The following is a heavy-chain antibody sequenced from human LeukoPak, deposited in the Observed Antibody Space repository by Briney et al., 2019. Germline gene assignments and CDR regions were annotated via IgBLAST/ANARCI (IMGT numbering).Heavy chain of an antibody. CDR2: ISYDGSNK. CDR1: GFTFSSYG. CDR3: AKDIDCSGGSCYTWGYYGMDV. Sequence: GGSLRLSCAASGFTFSSYGMHWVRQAPGKGLEWVPVISYDGSNKYYADSVKGRFTISRDNSKNTLYLQMNSLRAEDTAVYYCAKDIDCSGGSCYTWGYYGMDVWGKGTTVTVSS. V-gene: IGHV3-30*18. D-gene: IGHD2-15*01. J-gene: IGHJ6*04.